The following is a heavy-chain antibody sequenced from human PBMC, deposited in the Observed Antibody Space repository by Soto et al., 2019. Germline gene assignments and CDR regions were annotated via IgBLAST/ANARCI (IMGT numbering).Heavy chain of an antibody. CDR1: GDSIRSINNY. V-gene: IGHV4-39*07. CDR2: TYQSGSA. Sequence: SETLSLTCTVSGDSIRSINNYWGWIRQPPGKGLEWIGYTYQSGSAYYNPSLKSRVTISVDRSKNQFSLNLTSVTAADTAVYYCARDYYGMDVWGQGTTVTVSS. J-gene: IGHJ6*02. CDR3: ARDYYGMDV.